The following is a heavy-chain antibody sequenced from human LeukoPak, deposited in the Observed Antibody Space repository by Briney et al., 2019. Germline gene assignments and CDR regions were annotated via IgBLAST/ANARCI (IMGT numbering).Heavy chain of an antibody. J-gene: IGHJ4*02. V-gene: IGHV3-23*01. D-gene: IGHD4-23*01. CDR1: GFTFSTYA. Sequence: GGSLRLSCAASGFTFSTYAMSWVRQAPGKGLEWVSGISGNAKTPSYADSVKGRFTISRDNSKNTVYLQMNSLRVEDTAAYYCAKSLYGGLDYWGQGTLVTVSS. CDR2: ISGNAKTP. CDR3: AKSLYGGLDY.